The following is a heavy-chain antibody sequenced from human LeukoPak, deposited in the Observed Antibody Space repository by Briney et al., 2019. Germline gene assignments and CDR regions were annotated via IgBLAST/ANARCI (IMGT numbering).Heavy chain of an antibody. CDR1: GGSISSGSYY. V-gene: IGHV4-61*02. D-gene: IGHD5-24*01. J-gene: IGHJ3*02. CDR3: ARDRRDGYNSHAFDI. Sequence: SETLSLTCTVSGGSISSGSYYWRWIRQPAGTGLEWIGRIYTSGSTNYNPSLKSRVTISVDTSKNQFSLKLSSVTAADTAVYYCARDRRDGYNSHAFDIWGQGTMVTVSS. CDR2: IYTSGST.